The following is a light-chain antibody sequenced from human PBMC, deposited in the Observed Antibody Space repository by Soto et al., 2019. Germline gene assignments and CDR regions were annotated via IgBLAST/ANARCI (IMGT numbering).Light chain of an antibody. CDR3: QKYNGAPWT. V-gene: IGKV1-27*01. J-gene: IGKJ1*01. CDR2: AAS. CDR1: QGISNY. Sequence: DIQMTQSPSSLSASVGDRVTITCRASQGISNYLAWYQQKPGKVPKLLIYAASTLQSGVPPRFSGSGSGTDFTLTISNLQPEDVATYYCQKYNGAPWTFGQGTKVEIE.